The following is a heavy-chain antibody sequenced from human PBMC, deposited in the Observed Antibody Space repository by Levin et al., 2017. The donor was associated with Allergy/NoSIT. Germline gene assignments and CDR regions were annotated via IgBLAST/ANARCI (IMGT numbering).Heavy chain of an antibody. CDR2: IIPILGIA. CDR1: GGTFSSYP. D-gene: IGHD3-16*01. CDR3: ATHGGGQGDYYYYYMDV. J-gene: IGHJ6*03. Sequence: GASVKVSCKASGGTFSSYPISWVRQAPGQGLEWMGRIIPILGIANYAQKFQGRVTITADKSTSTAYMELSSLRSEDTAVYYCATHGGGQGDYYYYYMDVWGKGTTVTVSS. V-gene: IGHV1-69*02.